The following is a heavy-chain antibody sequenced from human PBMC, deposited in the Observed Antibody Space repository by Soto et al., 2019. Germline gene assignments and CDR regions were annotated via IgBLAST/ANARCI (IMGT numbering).Heavy chain of an antibody. CDR1: GGSISSGDYY. V-gene: IGHV4-31*03. CDR3: ARHGPYWEEYNCFDP. CDR2: IYNSGST. D-gene: IGHD1-26*01. Sequence: SETLSLTCTVPGGSISSGDYYWSWIRQHPGKGLEWIGHIYNSGSTYYNPSLKSRVTISVDTSKNQFSLKLNSVTAADTAVYYCARHGPYWEEYNCFDPWAQGTLVTVSS. J-gene: IGHJ5*02.